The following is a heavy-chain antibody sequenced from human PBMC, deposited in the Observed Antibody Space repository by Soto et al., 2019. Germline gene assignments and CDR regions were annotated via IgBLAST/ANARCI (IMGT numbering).Heavy chain of an antibody. CDR2: IYHSGST. Sequence: SETLSLTCTVSGYSISSGYYWGWIRQPPGKGLEWIGSIYHSGSTYYNPSLKSRVTISVDTSKNQFSLKLSSETAADTAVYYCARDVGATDAFDIWGQGTMVTVSS. V-gene: IGHV4-38-2*02. D-gene: IGHD1-26*01. CDR1: GYSISSGYY. J-gene: IGHJ3*02. CDR3: ARDVGATDAFDI.